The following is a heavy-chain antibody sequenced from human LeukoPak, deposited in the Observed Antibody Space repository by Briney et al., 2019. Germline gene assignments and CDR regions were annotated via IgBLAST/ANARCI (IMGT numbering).Heavy chain of an antibody. CDR3: AKGRSGPRGGGLDY. D-gene: IGHD6-19*01. J-gene: IGHJ4*02. CDR2: MWSDGSNK. Sequence: GGALRLSCAASGFTFSNFGMHWVRQAPGKGLEWVAVMWSDGSNKYCADSVKGRFTISRDNSKNTLYLQMNSLRAEDMAVYYCAKGRSGPRGGGLDYWGQGTLVTVSS. V-gene: IGHV3-33*06. CDR1: GFTFSNFG.